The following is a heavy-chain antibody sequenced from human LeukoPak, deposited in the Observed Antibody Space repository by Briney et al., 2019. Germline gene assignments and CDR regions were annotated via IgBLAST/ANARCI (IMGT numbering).Heavy chain of an antibody. J-gene: IGHJ4*02. CDR3: AKGILHIAAAGLADY. Sequence: PGGSLRLSCAASGFTFSSYAMSWVRQAPGKGLEWVSGISGSGGSTYYADSVKGRFTISRDNSKNTLYLQMNSLRAEDTAVYYCAKGILHIAAAGLADYWGQGTLVTVSS. CDR1: GFTFSSYA. V-gene: IGHV3-23*01. CDR2: ISGSGGST. D-gene: IGHD6-13*01.